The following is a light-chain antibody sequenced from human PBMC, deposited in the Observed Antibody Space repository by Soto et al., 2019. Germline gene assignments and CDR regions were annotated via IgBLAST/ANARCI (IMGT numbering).Light chain of an antibody. CDR2: DAS. CDR1: QSVRSY. CDR3: QQRSSWPLT. V-gene: IGKV3-11*01. J-gene: IGKJ4*01. Sequence: EIVLTQSPATLSLSPGERATLSCRASQSVRSYLAWYQQKPGQAPRLLIYDASNRATGIPARFSGSGSVTDFTLTISSLETEDFAVYYCQQRSSWPLTCGGGTKVEIK.